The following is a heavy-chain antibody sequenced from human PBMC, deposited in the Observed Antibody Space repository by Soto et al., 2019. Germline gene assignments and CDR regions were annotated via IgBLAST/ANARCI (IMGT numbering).Heavy chain of an antibody. D-gene: IGHD6-19*01. CDR3: TSPAVASGDAFDI. CDR1: GFTFSGSA. V-gene: IGHV3-73*02. J-gene: IGHJ3*02. CDR2: IRSKANSYAT. Sequence: EVQLVESGGGLVQPGGSLKLSCAASGFTFSGSAMHWVRQASGKGLEWVGRIRSKANSYATAYAASVKGRFTISRDDSKNTAYLQMNSLKTEDTAVYYYTSPAVASGDAFDIWGQGTMVTVSS.